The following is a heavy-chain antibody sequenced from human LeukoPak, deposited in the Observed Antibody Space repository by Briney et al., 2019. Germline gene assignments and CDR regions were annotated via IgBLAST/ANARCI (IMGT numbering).Heavy chain of an antibody. V-gene: IGHV4-4*07. J-gene: IGHJ3*02. Sequence: KPSETLSLTCTVSGGSISSYYWSWIRQPAGKGLEWIGRIYTSGSTNYNPSLKSRVTMSVDTSKNQFSLKLSSVTAADTAVYYCASSGSYTPDGAFDIWGQGTMVTVSS. CDR1: GGSISSYY. D-gene: IGHD1-26*01. CDR2: IYTSGST. CDR3: ASSGSYTPDGAFDI.